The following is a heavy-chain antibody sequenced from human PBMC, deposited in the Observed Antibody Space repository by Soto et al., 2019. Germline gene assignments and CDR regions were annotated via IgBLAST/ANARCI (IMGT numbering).Heavy chain of an antibody. V-gene: IGHV4-39*01. CDR1: GGSISSSTYY. Sequence: QLQLQESGPGLVKPSETLSLTCTVSGGSISSSTYYWGWIRQPPGKGLEWIGSMHYSGSTYYNPSLKSRVTISVDTSNNQFSLKLSSVTAADTAVYYCARRVTWAFDVWGRGTMVTVSS. J-gene: IGHJ3*01. CDR2: MHYSGST. CDR3: ARRVTWAFDV.